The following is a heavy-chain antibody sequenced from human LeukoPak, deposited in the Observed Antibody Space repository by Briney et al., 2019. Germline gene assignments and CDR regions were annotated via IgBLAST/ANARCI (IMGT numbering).Heavy chain of an antibody. CDR1: GFTFSSYG. Sequence: PGGSLRLSCAAPGFTFSSYGMHWVRQAPGKGLEWVAVISYDGSNKYYADSVKGRFTISRDNSKNTLYLQMNSLRAEDTAVYYCASGYRYGSGYFDYWGQGTLVTVSS. CDR2: ISYDGSNK. D-gene: IGHD5-18*01. J-gene: IGHJ4*02. CDR3: ASGYRYGSGYFDY. V-gene: IGHV3-30*03.